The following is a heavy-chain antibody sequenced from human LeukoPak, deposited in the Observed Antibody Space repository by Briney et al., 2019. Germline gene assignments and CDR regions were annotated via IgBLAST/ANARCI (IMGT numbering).Heavy chain of an antibody. D-gene: IGHD6-13*01. CDR2: INWNGGST. V-gene: IGHV3-20*04. J-gene: IGHJ4*02. CDR3: ASSSSWYSFDY. CDR1: GFTFDDYG. Sequence: GGSLRLSCAASGFTFDDYGRSWVRQAPGKGLEWVSGINWNGGSTGYADSVKGRFTISRDNAKNSLYLQMNSLRAEDTALYYCASSSSWYSFDYWGQGTLVTVSS.